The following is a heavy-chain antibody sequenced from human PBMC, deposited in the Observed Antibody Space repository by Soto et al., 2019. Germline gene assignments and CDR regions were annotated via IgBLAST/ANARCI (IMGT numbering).Heavy chain of an antibody. Sequence: ASVKVSCKASGYTFTSYGISWVRQAPGQGLEWMGWISAYNGNTNYAQKLQGRVTMTTDTSTSTAYMELRSLRSGDTAVYYCARDWEAAGPFDYWGQGTLVTVSS. CDR1: GYTFTSYG. D-gene: IGHD6-13*01. J-gene: IGHJ4*02. CDR3: ARDWEAAGPFDY. V-gene: IGHV1-18*01. CDR2: ISAYNGNT.